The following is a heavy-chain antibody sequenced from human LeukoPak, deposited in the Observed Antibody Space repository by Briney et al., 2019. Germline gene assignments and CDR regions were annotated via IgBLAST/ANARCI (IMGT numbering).Heavy chain of an antibody. J-gene: IGHJ4*02. V-gene: IGHV3-30*18. CDR1: GFTFSSYG. Sequence: PGRSLRLSCAASGFTFSSYGMHWVRQAPGKGLEWVAVISYDGSNKYYADSVKGRFTISRDNSKNTLYLQMNSLRAEDTAVYYCAKDRSSSSWYGVLSYWGQGTLVTASS. CDR3: AKDRSSSSWYGVLSY. D-gene: IGHD6-13*01. CDR2: ISYDGSNK.